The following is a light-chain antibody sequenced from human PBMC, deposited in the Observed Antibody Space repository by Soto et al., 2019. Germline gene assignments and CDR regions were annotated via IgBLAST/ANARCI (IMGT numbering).Light chain of an antibody. CDR2: LNSDGSH. J-gene: IGLJ3*02. CDR1: SGHSSYA. CDR3: QTWGTGIQGV. Sequence: QPVLTQSPSASASLGASVKPTCTLSSGHSSYAIAWHQQQPEKGPRYLMKLNSDGSHSKGDGIPDRFSGSSSGAERYLTISSLQSEDEADYYCQTWGTGIQGVFGGGTKLTVL. V-gene: IGLV4-69*01.